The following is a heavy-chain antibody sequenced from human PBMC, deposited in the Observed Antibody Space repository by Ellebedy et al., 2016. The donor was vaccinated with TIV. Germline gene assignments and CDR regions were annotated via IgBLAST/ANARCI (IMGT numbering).Heavy chain of an antibody. CDR2: ISYDGSNK. D-gene: IGHD2-15*01. CDR3: ARVEWGYTYDPLPTDY. Sequence: GESLKISCAASGFTFSSYAMHWVRQAPGKGLEWVAVISYDGSNKYYADSVKGRFTISRDNSKNTLYLQMNSLRAKDTAVYYCARVEWGYTYDPLPTDYWGQGTLVTVSS. V-gene: IGHV3-30*04. J-gene: IGHJ4*02. CDR1: GFTFSSYA.